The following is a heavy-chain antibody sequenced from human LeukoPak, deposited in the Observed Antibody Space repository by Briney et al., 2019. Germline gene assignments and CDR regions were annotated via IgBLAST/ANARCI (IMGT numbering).Heavy chain of an antibody. J-gene: IGHJ4*02. CDR2: IKQDGSEK. D-gene: IGHD3-10*01. CDR3: AREGVLLWFGELSKKSDY. V-gene: IGHV3-7*01. CDR1: GFTFSSYW. Sequence: GGSLRLSCAASGFTFSSYWMSWVRQAPGKGLEWVANIKQDGSEKYYVDSVKGRFTISRDNAKNSLYLQMNSLRAEDTAVYYCAREGVLLWFGELSKKSDYWGQGTLVTVS.